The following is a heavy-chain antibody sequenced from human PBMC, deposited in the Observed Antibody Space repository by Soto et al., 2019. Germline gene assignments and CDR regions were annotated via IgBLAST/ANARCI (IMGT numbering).Heavy chain of an antibody. Sequence: QVQLVDSGGGLVKAGESLTLSCAASGFTFSDYFMTWIRQAPGKGLEWVSYVTTDTIHYADAVKGRFTLSRDSAKNSLSLQMINLRAEDTGVYYCARARMVFNYWGQGALVTVSS. V-gene: IGHV3-11*01. CDR3: ARARMVFNY. CDR2: VTTDTI. J-gene: IGHJ4*02. D-gene: IGHD2-8*01. CDR1: GFTFSDYF.